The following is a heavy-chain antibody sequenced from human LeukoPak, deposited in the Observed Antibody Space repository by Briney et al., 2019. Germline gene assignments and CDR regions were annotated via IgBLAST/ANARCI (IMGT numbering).Heavy chain of an antibody. CDR1: GFTFSSYA. J-gene: IGHJ6*02. CDR2: ISYDGSNK. V-gene: IGHV3-30-3*01. Sequence: PGGSPRLSCAASGFTFSSYAMHWVRQAPGKGLEWVAVISYDGSNKYYADSVKGRFTISRDNSKNTLFLQMNSLRAEDTAVYYCAKNLYCGGGSCYPSALGMDVWGQGTTVTVSS. D-gene: IGHD2-15*01. CDR3: AKNLYCGGGSCYPSALGMDV.